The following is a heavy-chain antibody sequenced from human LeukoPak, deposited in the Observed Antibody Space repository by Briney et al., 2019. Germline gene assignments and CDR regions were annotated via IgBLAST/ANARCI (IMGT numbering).Heavy chain of an antibody. CDR3: ARNTDSSGPFDY. CDR1: GFNVSSNY. CDR2: IYSGGST. D-gene: IGHD3-22*01. J-gene: IGHJ4*02. V-gene: IGHV3-53*01. Sequence: PGGSLRLSCAASGFNVSSNYMSWVRQAPGKGLEWVSVIYSGGSTYYADSVKGRFTISRDNSKNTLYLQMNSPRAEDTAVYYGARNTDSSGPFDYWGQGTLVTVSS.